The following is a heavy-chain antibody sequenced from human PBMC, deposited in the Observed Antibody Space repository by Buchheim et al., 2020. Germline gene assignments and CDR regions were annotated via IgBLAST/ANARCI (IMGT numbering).Heavy chain of an antibody. CDR2: IFYTGGT. CDR3: ATFTYGLGHDF. CDR1: GGSIKRYY. J-gene: IGHJ4*02. Sequence: QVQLLESGPGRVKPSETLSLTCTVSGGSIKRYYWSWIRQPPGKRPEWIGYIFYTGGTNYNPSLKSRVIISVDPSKNQFSLRLNSVTAADTAVYYCATFTYGLGHDFWGQGTL. D-gene: IGHD2-8*01. V-gene: IGHV4-59*01.